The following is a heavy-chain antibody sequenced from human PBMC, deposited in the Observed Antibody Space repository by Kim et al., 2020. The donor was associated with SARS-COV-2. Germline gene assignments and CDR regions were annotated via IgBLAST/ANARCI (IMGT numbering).Heavy chain of an antibody. V-gene: IGHV4-59*02. D-gene: IGHD3-22*01. CDR1: GGSVSSYY. CDR3: AREGYYDSSGYYHHDAFDI. Sequence: SETLSLTCTVSGGSVSSYYWSWIRQPPGKGLEWIGYIYYSGSTNYKPSLKSRVTMSEDTSKNQFSLKLSSVTAADTAVYYCAREGYYDSSGYYHHDAFDIWGQGTMVTVSS. J-gene: IGHJ3*02. CDR2: IYYSGST.